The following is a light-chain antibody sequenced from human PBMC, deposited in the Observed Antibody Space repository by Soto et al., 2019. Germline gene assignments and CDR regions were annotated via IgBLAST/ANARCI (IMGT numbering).Light chain of an antibody. CDR2: DAS. CDR3: RHRGNWPPFT. V-gene: IGKV3-11*01. J-gene: IGKJ2*01. Sequence: EIVLTQSPATLYLSPGERATLSCRASQRVATYFAWYQHKPNQAPRLLIYDASNRATGIPARFSGSGSWTVFTLTIISLEPQDFAVFFCRHRGNWPPFTFALGTKLEIK. CDR1: QRVATY.